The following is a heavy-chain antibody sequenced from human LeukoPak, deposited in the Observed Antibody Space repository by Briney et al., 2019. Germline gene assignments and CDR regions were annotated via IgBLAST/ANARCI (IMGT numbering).Heavy chain of an antibody. CDR2: ISGSGGST. J-gene: IGHJ6*03. Sequence: GGSLRLSCAASGFTFSTYAMSWVRQAPGKGLEWVSAISGSGGSTYYADSVKGRFTISRDNSKNTLYLQMNSLRAEDTAVYYCARVLRYCSGGNCYSGGLGYMDVWGKGTTVTISS. CDR3: ARVLRYCSGGNCYSGGLGYMDV. CDR1: GFTFSTYA. D-gene: IGHD2-15*01. V-gene: IGHV3-23*01.